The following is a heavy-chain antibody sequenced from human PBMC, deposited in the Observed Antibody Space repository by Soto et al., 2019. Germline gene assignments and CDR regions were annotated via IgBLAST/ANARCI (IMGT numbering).Heavy chain of an antibody. D-gene: IGHD3-10*01. CDR2: IKQDGSEK. CDR1: GFTFSSYW. Sequence: GGSLRLSCAASGFTFSSYWMSWVRQAPGKGLEWVANIKQDGSEKYYGYSVKGRFTISRDNAKNSLYLQMNSLRAEDTAVYYCARDRDGSGSYYKVDGMDVWGQGTTVTVSS. CDR3: ARDRDGSGSYYKVDGMDV. V-gene: IGHV3-7*01. J-gene: IGHJ6*02.